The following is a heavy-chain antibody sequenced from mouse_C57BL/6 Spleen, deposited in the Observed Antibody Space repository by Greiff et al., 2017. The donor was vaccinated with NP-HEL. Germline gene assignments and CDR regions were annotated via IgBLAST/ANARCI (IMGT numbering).Heavy chain of an antibody. CDR2: IDPEDGDT. CDR1: GFNIKDYY. J-gene: IGHJ3*01. V-gene: IGHV14-2*01. D-gene: IGHD2-4*01. CDR3: ARPYEYDGAWFAY. Sequence: EVQLQQSGAELVKPGASVKLSCTASGFNIKDYYMHWVKQRTEQGLEWIGRIDPEDGDTKYAPKFQGKATITADTSSNTAYLQLSSLTSEDTAVDYCARPYEYDGAWFAYWGQGTLVTVSA.